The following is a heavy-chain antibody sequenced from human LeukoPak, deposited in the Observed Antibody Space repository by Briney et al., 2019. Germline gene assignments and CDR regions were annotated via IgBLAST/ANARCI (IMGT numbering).Heavy chain of an antibody. J-gene: IGHJ6*04. CDR3: ARDSMVRGVYYYYGMDV. CDR2: ISAYNGNT. CDR1: GYTLTSYG. Sequence: ASVKVSCKASGYTLTSYGISWVRQAPGQGLEWMGWISAYNGNTNYAQKLQGRVTMTTDTSTSTAYMELRSLRSDDTAVYYCARDSMVRGVYYYYGMDVWGKGTTVTVSS. D-gene: IGHD3-10*01. V-gene: IGHV1-18*04.